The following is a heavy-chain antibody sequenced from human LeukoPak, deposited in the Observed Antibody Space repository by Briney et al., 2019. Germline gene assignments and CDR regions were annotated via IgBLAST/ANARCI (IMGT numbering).Heavy chain of an antibody. CDR2: MNPNSGNT. CDR3: ARASRGYSGYGYYYYYYMDV. V-gene: IGHV1-8*01. Sequence: ASVKVSCKASGYTFTSYDINWVRQATGQGLEWMGWMNPNSGNTGYAQKFQGRVTMTRNTSISTAYMELSSLRSEDTAVYYCARASRGYSGYGYYYYYYMDVWGKGTTVTVPS. D-gene: IGHD5-12*01. CDR1: GYTFTSYD. J-gene: IGHJ6*03.